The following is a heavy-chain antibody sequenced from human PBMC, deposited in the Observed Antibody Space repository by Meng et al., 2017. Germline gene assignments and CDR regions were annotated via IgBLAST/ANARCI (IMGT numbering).Heavy chain of an antibody. Sequence: ASVKVSCKASGYTFTSYDINWVRQATGQGLEWMGWMNPNSGNTGYAQKFQGRVTMTRNTSISTAYMELSSLRSEDTAVYYCARNDCSSTSCYAGAFDIWGQGTMVTVSS. CDR3: ARNDCSSTSCYAGAFDI. CDR2: MNPNSGNT. J-gene: IGHJ3*02. CDR1: GYTFTSYD. D-gene: IGHD2-2*01. V-gene: IGHV1-8*01.